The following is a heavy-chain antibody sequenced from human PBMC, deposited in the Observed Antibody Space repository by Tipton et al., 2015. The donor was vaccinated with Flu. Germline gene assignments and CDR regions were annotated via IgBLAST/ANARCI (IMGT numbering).Heavy chain of an antibody. V-gene: IGHV3-48*02. J-gene: IGHJ4*02. CDR3: ARDRYDILDY. CDR1: GFTFSSYS. Sequence: SLRLSCAASGFTFSSYSMNWVRQAPGKGLEWLSYISGTRTTIYYADSVRGRFTVSRDNAKNSLYLQMNSLRDEDTAVYYCARDRYDILDYWGQGTRVTVSS. D-gene: IGHD3-22*01. CDR2: ISGTRTTI.